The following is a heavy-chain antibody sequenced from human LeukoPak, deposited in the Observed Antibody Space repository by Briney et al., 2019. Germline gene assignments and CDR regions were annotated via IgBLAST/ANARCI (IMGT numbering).Heavy chain of an antibody. D-gene: IGHD2-15*01. Sequence: PSQTLSLTCTVSGGSISSGSYYWSWIRQPPGKGLEWIGYSHYSASTNYNPSLKSRVTISVDTSKNQFSLKLSSVTAADTAVYYCARLPGCSGGSCYRAFDMWGQGTMVTVSS. CDR2: SHYSAST. V-gene: IGHV4-61*01. CDR3: ARLPGCSGGSCYRAFDM. J-gene: IGHJ3*02. CDR1: GGSISSGSYY.